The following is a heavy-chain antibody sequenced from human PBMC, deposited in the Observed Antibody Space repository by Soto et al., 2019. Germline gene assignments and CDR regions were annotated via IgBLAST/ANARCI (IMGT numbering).Heavy chain of an antibody. CDR1: GFTFSSYG. V-gene: IGHV3-30*18. CDR2: ISYDGSNK. CDR3: AKDWGIGAAGTLVS. D-gene: IGHD6-13*01. J-gene: IGHJ4*02. Sequence: QVQLVESGGGVVQPGRSLRLSCAASGFTFSSYGMHWVRQAPGKGLEWVAVISYDGSNKYYADSVKGRFTISRDNSKNALYLEMNSLRAEDTAVYYCAKDWGIGAAGTLVSWGQGTLVTVSS.